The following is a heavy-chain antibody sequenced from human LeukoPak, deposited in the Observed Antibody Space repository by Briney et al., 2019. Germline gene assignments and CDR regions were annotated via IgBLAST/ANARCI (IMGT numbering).Heavy chain of an antibody. CDR1: AFSFSDYN. CDR2: ITSTGSYI. D-gene: IGHD3-10*01. J-gene: IGHJ6*03. CDR3: AKGLRGTMVRGAMDV. V-gene: IGHV3-21*04. Sequence: SGGSLRLSCAASAFSFSDYNMNWVRQAPGKGLEWVSSITSTGSYIYYADSVKGRFTISRDNAKNSLFLQLNSLRAEDTAVYYCAKGLRGTMVRGAMDVWGKGTTVTISS.